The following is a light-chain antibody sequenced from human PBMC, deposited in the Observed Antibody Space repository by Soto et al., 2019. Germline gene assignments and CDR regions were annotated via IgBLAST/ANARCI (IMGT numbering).Light chain of an antibody. CDR1: SSDVGGYNY. V-gene: IGLV2-14*01. Sequence: QSVLTQPASLSGSPGPSITISCTGTSSDVGGYNYVSWYQQHPGKAPKLMIYDVSNRPSGVSNRFSGSKSGNTASLTISGLQAEDEADYYCSSYTSSSTIVVFGGGTKLTVL. J-gene: IGLJ2*01. CDR3: SSYTSSSTIVV. CDR2: DVS.